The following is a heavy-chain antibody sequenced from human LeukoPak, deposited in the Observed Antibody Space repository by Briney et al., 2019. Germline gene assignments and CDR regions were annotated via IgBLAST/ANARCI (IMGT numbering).Heavy chain of an antibody. J-gene: IGHJ4*02. V-gene: IGHV5-51*01. D-gene: IGHD3-10*01. Sequence: PGAPLKISCKGPGSCFTNYWIGWVRQMPGKGLEGRAIIYPGDHDTRNSPSVQGQGSISAHKPNRTANLPWKSLKASANATFYGARGMRIGEFFYWGQRTLVTASS. CDR2: IYPGDHDT. CDR3: ARGMRIGEFFY. CDR1: GSCFTNYW.